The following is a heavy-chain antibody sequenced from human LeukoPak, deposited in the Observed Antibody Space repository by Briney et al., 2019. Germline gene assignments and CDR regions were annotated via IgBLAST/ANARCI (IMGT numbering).Heavy chain of an antibody. CDR2: ISSSSNSK. D-gene: IGHD2-2*01. CDR3: AKASSTSWRAIYGMDV. Sequence: GGSLRLSCAASGFTCSSYSMNWVRQAPGKGLEWVSSISSSSNSKYYADSVKGRFTISRDNSKNTLYLQMNSLRAEDTAVYYCAKASSTSWRAIYGMDVWGQGTTVTVSS. J-gene: IGHJ6*02. V-gene: IGHV3-21*04. CDR1: GFTCSSYS.